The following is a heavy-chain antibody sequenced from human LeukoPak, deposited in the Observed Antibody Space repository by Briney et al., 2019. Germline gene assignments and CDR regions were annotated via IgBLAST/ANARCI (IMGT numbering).Heavy chain of an antibody. V-gene: IGHV4-39*01. Sequence: KASETLSLTCTVSGGSISSSSYYWGWIRQPPGKGLQWSGRIYYSGSTYYNPSLKSRVTISVDTSKNQFSLKLSSVTAADTAVYYCARHRREYCSSTSCHYYYYYYMDVWGKGTTVTVSS. D-gene: IGHD2-2*01. CDR2: IYYSGST. CDR1: GGSISSSSYY. J-gene: IGHJ6*03. CDR3: ARHRREYCSSTSCHYYYYYYMDV.